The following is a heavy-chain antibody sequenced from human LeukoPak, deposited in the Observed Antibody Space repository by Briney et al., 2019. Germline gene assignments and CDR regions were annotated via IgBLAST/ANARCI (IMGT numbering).Heavy chain of an antibody. CDR2: INPNGGGT. D-gene: IGHD2-2*03. V-gene: IGHV1-2*02. J-gene: IGHJ4*02. CDR3: ARVTQYGSSQGDY. Sequence: ASVKVSCKASGYTFTNYYMHWVRQAPGQGLEWMGWINPNGGGTNYAQKFQGRVTMTRDTSISTAYMELSRLTSDDTAVYYCARVTQYGSSQGDYWGQGTLVTVSS. CDR1: GYTFTNYY.